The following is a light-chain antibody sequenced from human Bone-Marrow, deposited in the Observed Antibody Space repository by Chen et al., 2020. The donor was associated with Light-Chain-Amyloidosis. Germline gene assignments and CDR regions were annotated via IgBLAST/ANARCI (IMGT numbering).Light chain of an antibody. CDR2: GAS. Sequence: DMVLTQSPGTLSLSPGQRATLSCLASQSVSSNYLAWYQQKPGQAPRLLIYGASSRATGIPDRFSGSGSGTDFTLTISRLEPEDFAVYYCQHYGGSLWTFGQGTKVEIK. J-gene: IGKJ1*01. CDR1: QSVSSNY. CDR3: QHYGGSLWT. V-gene: IGKV3-20*01.